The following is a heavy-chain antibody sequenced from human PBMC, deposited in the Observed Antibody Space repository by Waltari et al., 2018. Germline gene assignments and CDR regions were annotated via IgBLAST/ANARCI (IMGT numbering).Heavy chain of an antibody. CDR1: GYAVNSGFC. V-gene: IGHV4-38-2*01. CDR2: IYRDGTT. CDR3: SRQVLGYCTSAACRRLES. Sequence: QVHLQESCPGLVTSPVTLSVTCDVSGYAVNSGFCWGWLRQAPVQGLEWCATIYRDGTTFYNPSLKSRLSVSMDTSKNQISLTLKAVTAADTALYYCSRQVLGYCTSAACRRLESWGQGTLVTVSS. D-gene: IGHD2-2*03. J-gene: IGHJ4*02.